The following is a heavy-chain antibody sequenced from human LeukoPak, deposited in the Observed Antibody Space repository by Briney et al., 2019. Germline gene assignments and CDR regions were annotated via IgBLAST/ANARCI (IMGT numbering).Heavy chain of an antibody. CDR3: ARHLNGYFDY. CDR1: GGSISSSSYY. V-gene: IGHV4-39*01. CDR2: IYCSGST. Sequence: PSETLSLTCTVSGGSISSSSYYWGWIRQPPGKGLEWIGSIYCSGSTYYNPSLKSRVTISVDTSKNQFSLKLSSVTAADTAVYYCARHLNGYFDYWGQGTLVTVSS. J-gene: IGHJ4*02.